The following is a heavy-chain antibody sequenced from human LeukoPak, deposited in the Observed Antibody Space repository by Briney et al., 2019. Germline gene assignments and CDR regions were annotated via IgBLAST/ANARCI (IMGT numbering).Heavy chain of an antibody. Sequence: NPSETLSLTCTVSGGSISSYYWSWIRQPAGKGLEWIGRIYTSGSTNYNPSLKSRVTMSVDTSKNQFSLKLSSVTAADTAVYYCARCRGGIVGAHYYYYYMDVWGKGTTVTISS. CDR3: ARCRGGIVGAHYYYYYMDV. J-gene: IGHJ6*03. D-gene: IGHD1-26*01. CDR1: GGSISSYY. CDR2: IYTSGST. V-gene: IGHV4-4*07.